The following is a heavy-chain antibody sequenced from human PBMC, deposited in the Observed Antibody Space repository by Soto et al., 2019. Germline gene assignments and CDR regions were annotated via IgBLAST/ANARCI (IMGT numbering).Heavy chain of an antibody. D-gene: IGHD2-15*01. CDR1: GYTFTSYD. V-gene: IGHV1-8*01. J-gene: IGHJ6*02. CDR3: AREVALGGAASDKPYYYYGMDV. Sequence: ASVKVSCKASGYTFTSYDINWVRQATGQGLEWMGWMNPNSGNTGYAQRFQGRVTMTRNTSISTAYMELSSLRSEDTAVYYCAREVALGGAASDKPYYYYGMDVWGQGTTVTVYS. CDR2: MNPNSGNT.